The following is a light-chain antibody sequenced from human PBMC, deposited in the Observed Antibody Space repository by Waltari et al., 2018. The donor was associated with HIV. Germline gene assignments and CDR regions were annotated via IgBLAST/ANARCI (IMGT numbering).Light chain of an antibody. V-gene: IGLV1-40*01. CDR1: SSNIGAGYD. CDR3: QSYDSSLSWV. Sequence: QSVLTQPPSVSGAPGQRVTISCPGSSSNIGAGYDVHWYQQRPGTAPTLLSYGNSNRPSGVPDRFSGSKSGTSASLAITGLQAEDEADYYCQSYDSSLSWVFGGGTKLTVL. CDR2: GNS. J-gene: IGLJ3*02.